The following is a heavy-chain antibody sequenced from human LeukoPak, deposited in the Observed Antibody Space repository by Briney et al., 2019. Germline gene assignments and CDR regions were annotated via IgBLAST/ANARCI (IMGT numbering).Heavy chain of an antibody. CDR3: TAALWFGELLFDD. CDR1: GFTFSSYA. CDR2: ISASGGST. V-gene: IGHV3-23*01. J-gene: IGHJ4*02. Sequence: GGSLRLSCAASGFTFSSYAMSWVRQAPGKGLEWVSDISASGGSTFYADSVKGRFTISRDNSKNTLYLQMNSLKTEDTAVYYCTAALWFGELLFDDWGQGTLVTVSS. D-gene: IGHD3-10*01.